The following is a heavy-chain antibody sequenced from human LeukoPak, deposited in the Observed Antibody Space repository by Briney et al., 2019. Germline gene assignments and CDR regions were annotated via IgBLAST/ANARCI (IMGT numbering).Heavy chain of an antibody. D-gene: IGHD3-3*01. J-gene: IGHJ4*02. CDR2: ISAYNGNT. CDR3: ASTIFGVNFDY. Sequence: ASVKVSCKASGYTFTSYGISWVRQAPGQGLEWMGWISAYNGNTNYAQRLQGRVTMTTDTSTSPAYMELRSLRSDDTAVYYCASTIFGVNFDYWGQGTLVTVSS. CDR1: GYTFTSYG. V-gene: IGHV1-18*01.